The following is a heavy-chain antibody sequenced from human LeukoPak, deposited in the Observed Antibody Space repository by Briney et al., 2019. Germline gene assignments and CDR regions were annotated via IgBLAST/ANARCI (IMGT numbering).Heavy chain of an antibody. J-gene: IGHJ6*02. Sequence: SETLSLTCTVSGGSISSYYWSWIRQPPGKGLEWIGYIYYSGSTNYNPSLKSRVTISVDTSKNQFSLKLSSVTAADTAVYYCAREPLRGNYCSSTSCYLHYYGMDVWGQGTTVTVSS. CDR1: GGSISSYY. CDR2: IYYSGST. CDR3: AREPLRGNYCSSTSCYLHYYGMDV. D-gene: IGHD2-2*01. V-gene: IGHV4-59*12.